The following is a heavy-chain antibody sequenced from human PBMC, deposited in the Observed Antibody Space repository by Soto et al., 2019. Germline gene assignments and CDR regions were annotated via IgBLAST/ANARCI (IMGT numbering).Heavy chain of an antibody. V-gene: IGHV3-23*01. CDR2: ISGSGGST. J-gene: IGHJ2*01. Sequence: EVQLLESGGGLVQPGGSLRLSCAASGFTFSSYAMNWVRQAPGKGLEWVSVISGSGGSTYYAAAVKGRFTISRDNSKNTLYLQMNSLRAEDTAVYYCAQRTVGWYFDLWGRGTLVTVSS. CDR3: AQRTVGWYFDL. CDR1: GFTFSSYA. D-gene: IGHD4-17*01.